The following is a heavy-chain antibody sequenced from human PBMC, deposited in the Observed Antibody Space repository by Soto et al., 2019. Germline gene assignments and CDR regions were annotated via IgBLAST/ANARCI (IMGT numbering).Heavy chain of an antibody. CDR2: IWYDGRNK. CDR1: GFTFSDYG. CDR3: ARDIHSYGYGFDY. V-gene: IGHV3-33*01. J-gene: IGHJ4*02. Sequence: GGSLRLSCAASGFTFSDYGMHWVRQAPGKGLEWVALIWYDGRNKYYADSVKGRFTISRDNSKNTLYLQMDSLRADDTAMYYCARDIHSYGYGFDYWGQGTLVTVSS. D-gene: IGHD5-18*01.